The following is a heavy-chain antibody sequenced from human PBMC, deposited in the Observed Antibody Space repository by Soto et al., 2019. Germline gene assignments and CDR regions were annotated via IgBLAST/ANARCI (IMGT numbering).Heavy chain of an antibody. J-gene: IGHJ3*01. V-gene: IGHV1-2*06. CDR3: VREGGDRWSFVREACDG. Sequence: QVQVVQSGAEVKKPGASVKVSCKASGYTFIGYCIHWVRQAPGQGLEWIGRINPHSGGTNYAQKFQGSVTMTRDTSISSAYMELSGLSSDDTAVYYCVREGGDRWSFVREACDGWGQGKMVTVS. D-gene: IGHD3-16*01. CDR1: GYTFIGYC. CDR2: INPHSGGT.